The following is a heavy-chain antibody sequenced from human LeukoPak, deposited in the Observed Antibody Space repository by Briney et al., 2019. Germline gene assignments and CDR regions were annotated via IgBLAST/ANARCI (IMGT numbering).Heavy chain of an antibody. D-gene: IGHD6-6*01. V-gene: IGHV3-30*18. J-gene: IGHJ4*02. Sequence: PGGSLRLSCAASGFTFSSYGMHWVRQAPGKGLEWVAVISYDGSNKYYADSVKGRFTISRDNSKNTLYLQMNSLRAEGTAVYYCAKLPSSSSYFDYWGQGTLVTVSS. CDR1: GFTFSSYG. CDR3: AKLPSSSSYFDY. CDR2: ISYDGSNK.